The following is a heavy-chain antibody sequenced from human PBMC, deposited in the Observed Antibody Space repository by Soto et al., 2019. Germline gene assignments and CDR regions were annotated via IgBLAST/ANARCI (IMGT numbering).Heavy chain of an antibody. V-gene: IGHV1-2*02. Sequence: ASVKVSCKASGYTFTGYFMHWVRQAPGEGLEWMGWINPNSGATKYAPKFQGRVTMTRDTSNRTAYLELSRLTSDAPAIYFGARGGGTTLATRAWGQGTPVTVS. D-gene: IGHD1-1*01. CDR1: GYTFTGYF. CDR2: INPNSGAT. CDR3: ARGGGTTLATRA. J-gene: IGHJ5*02.